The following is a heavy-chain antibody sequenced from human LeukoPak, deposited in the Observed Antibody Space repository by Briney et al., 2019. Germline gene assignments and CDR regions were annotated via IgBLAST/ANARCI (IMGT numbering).Heavy chain of an antibody. CDR1: GYSFTSYW. CDR2: IYPGDSST. Sequence: GESLKISCKGSGYSFTSYWSGWVRQMPGKGLDWIGIIYPGDSSTRYSPSFQGQVSISADKSISTAYLQWSSLKASDTAMYYCTRTYHGYSGFAPGAFDIWGQGTMVTVSS. D-gene: IGHD5-12*01. CDR3: TRTYHGYSGFAPGAFDI. V-gene: IGHV5-51*01. J-gene: IGHJ3*02.